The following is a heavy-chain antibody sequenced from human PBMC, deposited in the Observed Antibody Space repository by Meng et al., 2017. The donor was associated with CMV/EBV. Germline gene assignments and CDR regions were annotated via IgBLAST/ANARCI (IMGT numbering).Heavy chain of an antibody. CDR2: IIPILGIA. D-gene: IGHD3-16*02. CDR3: ARASFRFHYYYYGMDV. J-gene: IGHJ6*02. V-gene: IGHV1-69*10. CDR1: GGSFSSYA. Sequence: SVKVSCKASGGSFSSYAISWVRQAPGQGLEWMGGIIPILGIANYAQKFQGRVTITADKSTSTAYMELSSLGSEDTAVYYCARASFRFHYYYYGMDVWGQGTTVTVSS.